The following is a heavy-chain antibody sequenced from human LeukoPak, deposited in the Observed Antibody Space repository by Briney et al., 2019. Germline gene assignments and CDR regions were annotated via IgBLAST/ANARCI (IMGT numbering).Heavy chain of an antibody. CDR1: GFTFSSYD. CDR2: IYSDGST. CDR3: ARDTYYDSSGYYYDDVFQH. V-gene: IGHV3-53*01. Sequence: PGGSLRLSCAASGFTFSSYDMRWVRQAPGKGLEWVLVIYSDGSTYYADSVKGRFTISRDNSKNTLYLQMNSLRDEDTDLYYCARDTYYDSSGYYYDDVFQHWGQGTLVTVSS. D-gene: IGHD3-22*01. J-gene: IGHJ1*01.